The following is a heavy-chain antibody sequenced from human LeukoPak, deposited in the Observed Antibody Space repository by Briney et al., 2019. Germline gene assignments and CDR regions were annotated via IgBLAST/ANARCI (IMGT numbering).Heavy chain of an antibody. Sequence: GGSLRLSCAASGFTFSSYAMSWVRQAPGKGLEWVANIKQDGSEKYYVDSVKGRFTISRDNAKNSLYLQMNSLRAEDTAVYYCARDGRNYTSFYCYMDVWGKGTTVTISS. CDR3: ARDGRNYTSFYCYMDV. J-gene: IGHJ6*03. CDR2: IKQDGSEK. D-gene: IGHD1-7*01. V-gene: IGHV3-7*01. CDR1: GFTFSSYA.